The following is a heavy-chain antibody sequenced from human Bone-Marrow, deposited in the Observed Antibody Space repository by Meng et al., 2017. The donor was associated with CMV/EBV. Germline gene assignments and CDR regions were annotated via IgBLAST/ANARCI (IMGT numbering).Heavy chain of an antibody. CDR2: IYYSGST. Sequence: GSISSYYWSWIRQPPGKGLEWIGYIYYSGSTNYNPSLKSRVTISVDTSKDQFSLKLSSVTAADTAVYYCARDGDPLWSGYYGYFDYWGQGTLVTVSS. D-gene: IGHD3-3*01. J-gene: IGHJ4*02. CDR3: ARDGDPLWSGYYGYFDY. CDR1: GSISSYY. V-gene: IGHV4-59*01.